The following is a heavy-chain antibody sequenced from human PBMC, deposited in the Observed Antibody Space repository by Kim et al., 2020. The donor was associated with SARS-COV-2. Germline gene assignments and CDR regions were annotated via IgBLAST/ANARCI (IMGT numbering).Heavy chain of an antibody. CDR2: ISSSSTTI. D-gene: IGHD2-15*01. CDR3: ARTNGGYGGAGGFDY. J-gene: IGHJ4*02. CDR1: GFTFSSYE. V-gene: IGHV3-48*03. Sequence: GGSLRLSCAASGFTFSSYEMNWVRQAPGKGLEWISKISSSSTTIDHADSVKGRFTIFRDNTKNALYLQMNSLRAEDTAVYYCARTNGGYGGAGGFDYWGQGNLVIVSS.